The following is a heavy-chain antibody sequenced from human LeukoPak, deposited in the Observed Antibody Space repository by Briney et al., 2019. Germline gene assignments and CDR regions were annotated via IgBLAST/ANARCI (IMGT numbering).Heavy chain of an antibody. CDR3: ARVMYYYDSSGYYHYWYFDL. J-gene: IGHJ2*01. Sequence: GSLRLSCEASGFTFSDYRMHWVRQSPGKGLVCVSHTNSEGSTTSYADSVKGRFTISRDNAKNTLYLQMNSLRAEDTAVYYCARVMYYYDSSGYYHYWYFDLWGRGTLVTVSP. CDR1: GFTFSDYR. CDR2: TNSEGSTT. D-gene: IGHD3-22*01. V-gene: IGHV3-74*01.